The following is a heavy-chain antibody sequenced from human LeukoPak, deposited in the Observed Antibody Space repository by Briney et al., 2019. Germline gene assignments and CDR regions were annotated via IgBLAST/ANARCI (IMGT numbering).Heavy chain of an antibody. J-gene: IGHJ3*02. V-gene: IGHV4-59*01. CDR3: AREELDAFDI. D-gene: IGHD1-7*01. Sequence: SEALSLTCTVSGGSISSYYWSWIRQPPGKGLEWIGYIYYSGSTNYNPSLKSRVTISVDTSKSQFSLKLSSVTPADTAVYYCAREELDAFDIWGQGTMVTVSS. CDR2: IYYSGST. CDR1: GGSISSYY.